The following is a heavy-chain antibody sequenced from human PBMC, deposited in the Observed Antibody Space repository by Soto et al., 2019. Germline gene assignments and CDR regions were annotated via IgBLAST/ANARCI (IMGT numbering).Heavy chain of an antibody. CDR1: GFTFSNYA. Sequence: QVQLVESGGGVVQPGRSLSLSCAASGFTFSNYAIHWVRQAPGKGLEWVSVIWSDGSNKYYTDSVKGRFTISRDNSKNTVHLQMNSLRAEDTAVYYWARDQTGSYPYTWFDPWGQGTLVTVSS. V-gene: IGHV3-33*01. CDR3: ARDQTGSYPYTWFDP. J-gene: IGHJ5*02. CDR2: IWSDGSNK. D-gene: IGHD1-26*01.